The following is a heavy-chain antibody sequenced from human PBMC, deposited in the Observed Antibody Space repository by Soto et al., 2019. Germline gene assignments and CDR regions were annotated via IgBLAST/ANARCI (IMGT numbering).Heavy chain of an antibody. Sequence: EVQLVESGGGLVQPGGSLRLSCAASGFTFSSYSMNWVRQAPGKGLEWVSYISSSSSTIYYADSVKGRFTISRDNAKNSLYLQMNSLRDEYTAVYYCAARGPYYDILTGSYYYGMDVWGQGTTVTVSS. V-gene: IGHV3-48*02. CDR3: AARGPYYDILTGSYYYGMDV. CDR1: GFTFSSYS. J-gene: IGHJ6*02. CDR2: ISSSSSTI. D-gene: IGHD3-9*01.